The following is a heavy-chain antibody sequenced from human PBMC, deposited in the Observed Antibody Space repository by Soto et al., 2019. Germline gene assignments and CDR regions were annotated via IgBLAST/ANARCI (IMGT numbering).Heavy chain of an antibody. D-gene: IGHD3-3*01. CDR1: GGSISSSSYY. Sequence: QLQLQESGPGLVKPSETLSLTCTVSGGSISSSSYYWGWIRQPPGKGLEWIGSIYYSGSTYYNPSLKSRVTTSVDTSKNQFSLKLSSVTAADTAVYYCARQLHILRFLEWLLAPFDYWGQGTLVTVSS. CDR2: IYYSGST. CDR3: ARQLHILRFLEWLLAPFDY. V-gene: IGHV4-39*01. J-gene: IGHJ4*02.